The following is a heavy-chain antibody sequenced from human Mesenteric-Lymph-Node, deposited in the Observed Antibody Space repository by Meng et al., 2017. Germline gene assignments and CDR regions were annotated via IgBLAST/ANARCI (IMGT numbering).Heavy chain of an antibody. J-gene: IGHJ3*02. Sequence: VQLVESGGGWVQPGRSLGLSCAASGLTFSNSPMHWVRQAPGKGLVWVSRISSDGRSTRSVQGRFIISRDNAKNTLYLQINSLRSEDTAVYFCARSQLLPDDAFDIWGQGTMVTVSS. CDR3: ARSQLLPDDAFDI. CDR1: GLTFSNSP. V-gene: IGHV3-74*02. CDR2: ISSDGRST. D-gene: IGHD1-1*01.